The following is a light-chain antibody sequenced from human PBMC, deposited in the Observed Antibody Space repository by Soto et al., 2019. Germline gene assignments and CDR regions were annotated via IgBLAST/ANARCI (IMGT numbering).Light chain of an antibody. CDR2: TAS. Sequence: DIQMTQSPSSLSASVGDRVTITCRVSQSISSYLNWYQQKPGKAPKLLIYTASTLQSGVPSRFSGSGSGTEFTLTISSLQPEDFATYYCQQLTSYFPLTFGGGTKVDIK. J-gene: IGKJ4*01. V-gene: IGKV1-9*01. CDR1: QSISSY. CDR3: QQLTSYFPLT.